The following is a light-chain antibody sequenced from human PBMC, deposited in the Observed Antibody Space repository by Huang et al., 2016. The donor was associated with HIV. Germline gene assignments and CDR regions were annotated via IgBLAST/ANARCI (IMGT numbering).Light chain of an antibody. Sequence: IVMTQSPATLSVSPGERATLSCRASQSVSSNLAWYQQKPAQAPRLLIYGASPRATVISARFSGRGSGTEFTLTISSLQSEDFAVYYCQQYNNWPFTFGPGTKVEIK. CDR1: QSVSSN. V-gene: IGKV3-15*01. CDR3: QQYNNWPFT. CDR2: GAS. J-gene: IGKJ3*01.